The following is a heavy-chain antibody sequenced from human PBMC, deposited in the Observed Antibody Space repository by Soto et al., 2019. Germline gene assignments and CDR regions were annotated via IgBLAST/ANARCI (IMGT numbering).Heavy chain of an antibody. D-gene: IGHD1-1*01. J-gene: IGHJ4*02. Sequence: EVQLLDSGGGLVQPGGSLRLSCAASGFTFSSYGMSWVRQAPGKGLEWVAGIPVIGERRYCADSVKGRFTISRDNAKNTLYLQMNSLRVEDAAVYFCAREGDRYGTVCFDSWGQGTLVTVSS. CDR3: AREGDRYGTVCFDS. V-gene: IGHV3-23*01. CDR2: IPVIGERR. CDR1: GFTFSSYG.